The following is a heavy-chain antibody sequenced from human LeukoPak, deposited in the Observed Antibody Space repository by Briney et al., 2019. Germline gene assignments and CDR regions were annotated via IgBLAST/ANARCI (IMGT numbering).Heavy chain of an antibody. D-gene: IGHD3-22*01. CDR1: GGSFSGYY. Sequence: SETLSLTCAVYGGSFSGYYWSWIRQPPGKGLEWIGEINHSGSTNYNPSLKSRVTISVDTSKNQFSLTLSSVTAADTAVYYCARGYDSSGNYYVTPYYFDYWGQGTLVTVSS. CDR2: INHSGST. V-gene: IGHV4-34*01. CDR3: ARGYDSSGNYYVTPYYFDY. J-gene: IGHJ4*02.